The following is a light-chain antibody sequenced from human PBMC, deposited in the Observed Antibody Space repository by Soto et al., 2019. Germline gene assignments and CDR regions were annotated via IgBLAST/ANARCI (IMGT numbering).Light chain of an antibody. CDR2: DVS. CDR3: SSYTSSSTLVV. J-gene: IGLJ2*01. Sequence: QSALTQPASVSGSPGQSITISCTGTSSDVGGYNYVSWYQQHPGKAPKLTIYDVSNRPSGVSNRFSGSKSGNTASLTISGLKDEDEDDYYCSSYTSSSTLVVFGGGTKLTVL. V-gene: IGLV2-14*01. CDR1: SSDVGGYNY.